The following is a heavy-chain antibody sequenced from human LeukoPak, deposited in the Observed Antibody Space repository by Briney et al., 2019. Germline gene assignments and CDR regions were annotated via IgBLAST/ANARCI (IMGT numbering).Heavy chain of an antibody. CDR3: ARGGSTYLVDY. CDR1: GYTFTGYY. V-gene: IGHV1-8*02. CDR2: MNPNSGNT. D-gene: IGHD5/OR15-5a*01. J-gene: IGHJ4*02. Sequence: ASVKVSCKASGYTFTGYYIHWVRQAPGQGLEWMGWMNPNSGNTGYAQKFQGRVTMTGNTSISTAYMELSSLRSEDTAVYYCARGGSTYLVDYWGQGTLVTVSS.